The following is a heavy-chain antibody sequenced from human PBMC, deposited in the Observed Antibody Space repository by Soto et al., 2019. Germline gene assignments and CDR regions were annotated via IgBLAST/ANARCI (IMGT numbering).Heavy chain of an antibody. V-gene: IGHV1-69*13. CDR2: IIPVFGTT. J-gene: IGHJ6*02. Sequence: SVKVSCKASGGTSRNYGIGWVRQAPGQGLEWMGGIIPVFGTTNYAQKFQGRVTITADESTSTAYIEVSSLRSEDTAMFYCGRYCSGGSCRTLDYYGMDVWGQGITVTVSS. CDR3: GRYCSGGSCRTLDYYGMDV. D-gene: IGHD2-15*01. CDR1: GGTSRNYG.